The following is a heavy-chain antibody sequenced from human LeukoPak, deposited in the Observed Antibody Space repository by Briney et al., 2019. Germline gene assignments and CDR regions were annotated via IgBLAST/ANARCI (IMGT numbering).Heavy chain of an antibody. CDR1: GFTSSTYA. Sequence: GGSLRLSCAASGFTSSTYAMNWVRQAPGKGLEWVSGVSGNADTTYYADSVKGRFIIFRDNSKNTLSLQMNSLRAEDTAVYYCAKDRGITLTATFDFWGQGTLVTVSS. D-gene: IGHD6-19*01. J-gene: IGHJ4*02. CDR2: VSGNADTT. CDR3: AKDRGITLTATFDF. V-gene: IGHV3-23*01.